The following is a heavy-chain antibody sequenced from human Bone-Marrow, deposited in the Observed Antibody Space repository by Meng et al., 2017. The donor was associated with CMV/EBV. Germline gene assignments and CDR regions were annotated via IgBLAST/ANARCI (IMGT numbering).Heavy chain of an antibody. CDR2: INHSGRT. V-gene: IGHV4-34*01. J-gene: IGHJ5*02. Sequence: LTCGVYGGSFSGYSWNSIRQPPGKGLEWIGEINHSGRTNYNPSLKSRVTISVDTSKNQFSLKLSSVTAADTAVYYCARVGFWCGWFDPWGQGTLVTVSS. CDR3: ARVGFWCGWFDP. CDR1: GGSFSGYS. D-gene: IGHD3-3*01.